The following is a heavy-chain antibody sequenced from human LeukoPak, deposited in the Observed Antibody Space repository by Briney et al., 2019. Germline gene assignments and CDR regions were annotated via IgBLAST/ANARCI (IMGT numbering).Heavy chain of an antibody. Sequence: GGSLKVSCKGSGYSITSYCVGGVRQMPGKGLEWIGIISPGDSDISEDPSFQVDVTISADNSISTAYLPCSSLKASATAMSSCARMEGTLDYWGQGTLVTVSS. CDR1: GYSITSYC. J-gene: IGHJ4*02. V-gene: IGHV5-51*01. CDR2: ISPGDSDI. D-gene: IGHD1-1*01. CDR3: ARMEGTLDY.